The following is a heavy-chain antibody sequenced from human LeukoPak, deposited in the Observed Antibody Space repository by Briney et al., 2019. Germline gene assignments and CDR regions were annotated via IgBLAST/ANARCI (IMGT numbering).Heavy chain of an antibody. CDR2: IKDKANGYGT. Sequence: GGSLRLSCAASGFTFSDHYLDWVRQTPGKGLEWVGRIKDKANGYGTLYAASVTGRFVISRDDSKNSLYLQMNSLKTEDTAVYYCTRVHLGAATRFFDYWGQGTLVTVSS. CDR3: TRVHLGAATRFFDY. CDR1: GFTFSDHY. V-gene: IGHV3-72*01. D-gene: IGHD1-26*01. J-gene: IGHJ4*02.